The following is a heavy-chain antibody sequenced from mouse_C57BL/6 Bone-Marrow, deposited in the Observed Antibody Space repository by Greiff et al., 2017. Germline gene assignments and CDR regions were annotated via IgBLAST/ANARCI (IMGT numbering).Heavy chain of an antibody. CDR3: ARVLYYGLDY. CDR2: ISDGGSYT. Sequence: EVKVVESGGGLVKPGGSLKLSCAASGFTFSSYAMSWVRQTPEKRLEWVATISDGGSYTYYPDNVKGRFTISRDNAKNNLYLQMSHLKSEDTAMYYCARVLYYGLDYWGQGTTLTVSS. V-gene: IGHV5-4*03. J-gene: IGHJ2*01. D-gene: IGHD1-1*01. CDR1: GFTFSSYA.